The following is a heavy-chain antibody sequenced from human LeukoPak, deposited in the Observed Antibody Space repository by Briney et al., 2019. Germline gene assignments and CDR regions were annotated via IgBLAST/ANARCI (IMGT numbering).Heavy chain of an antibody. Sequence: GGSLRLSCAASGFTFSSHWMIWVRQAPGKGLQWVASVKPDGGDKYCVDSVKGRFIISRDNAKNSLFLQMSSLQAEDMAVYYCARHSDRRDDFWGQGSLVTVSS. CDR2: VKPDGGDK. CDR1: GFTFSSHW. V-gene: IGHV3-7*05. CDR3: ARHSDRRDDF. J-gene: IGHJ4*02.